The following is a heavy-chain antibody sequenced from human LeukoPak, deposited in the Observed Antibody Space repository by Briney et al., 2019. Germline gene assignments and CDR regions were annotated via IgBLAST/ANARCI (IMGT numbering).Heavy chain of an antibody. V-gene: IGHV1-8*01. J-gene: IGHJ6*02. CDR1: GYTFTSYD. Sequence: ASVKVSCKASGYTFTSYDINWVRQATGQGLEWMGWMNPNSGNTGYAQKFQGRVTMTRNTSISTAYMELSSLRSEDTAVYYCARTHSSGWYSVFFYYYGMDVWGQGTTVTVSS. D-gene: IGHD6-19*01. CDR2: MNPNSGNT. CDR3: ARTHSSGWYSVFFYYYGMDV.